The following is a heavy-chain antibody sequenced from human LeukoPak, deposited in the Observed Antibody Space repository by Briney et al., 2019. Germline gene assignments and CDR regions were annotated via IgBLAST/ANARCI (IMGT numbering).Heavy chain of an antibody. CDR1: GGSFSGYY. CDR3: AREGGLRYFDWLLYPNGPSNWFDP. CDR2: INHSGST. V-gene: IGHV4-34*01. D-gene: IGHD3-9*01. J-gene: IGHJ5*02. Sequence: SETLSLTCAVYGGSFSGYYWSWIRQPPGKGLEWIGEINHSGSTNYNPSLKSRVTISVDTSKNQFSLKLSSVTAADTAVYYCAREGGLRYFDWLLYPNGPSNWFDPWGQGTLVTVSS.